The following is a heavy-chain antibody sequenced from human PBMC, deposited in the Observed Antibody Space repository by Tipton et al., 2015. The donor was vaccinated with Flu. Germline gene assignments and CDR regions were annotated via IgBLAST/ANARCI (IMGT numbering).Heavy chain of an antibody. CDR1: GYSFTTYW. J-gene: IGHJ6*02. CDR2: IYPRDSDT. D-gene: IGHD2-15*01. Sequence: VQLVQSGAEVKKPGESLKISCKTSGYSFTTYWIGWVRQMPGKGLEWMGIIYPRDSDTRYSPSFEGQVTISADKSNSTAYLQWSSLKASDTAVYYCARQGIEDFYYNGMDVWGQGTTVTVSS. CDR3: ARQGIEDFYYNGMDV. V-gene: IGHV5-51*01.